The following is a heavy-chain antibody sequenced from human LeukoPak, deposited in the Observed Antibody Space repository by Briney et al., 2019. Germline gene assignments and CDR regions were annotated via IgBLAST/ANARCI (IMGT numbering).Heavy chain of an antibody. V-gene: IGHV1-24*01. J-gene: IGHJ4*02. CDR1: GYTLTELS. Sequence: ASVKVSCKVSGYTLTELSMHWVRQAPGKGLEWMGGFDPEDGETIYAQKSQGRVTMTEDTSTDTAYMELSSLRSEDTAVYYCATNVLRYFDWLRGHFDYWGQGTLVTVSS. D-gene: IGHD3-9*01. CDR3: ATNVLRYFDWLRGHFDY. CDR2: FDPEDGET.